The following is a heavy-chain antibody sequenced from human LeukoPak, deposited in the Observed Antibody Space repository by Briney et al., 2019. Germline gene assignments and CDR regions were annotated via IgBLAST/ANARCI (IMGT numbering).Heavy chain of an antibody. CDR1: GYTFSSYG. J-gene: IGHJ4*02. Sequence: ASVKVSCKASGYTFSSYGIIWVRQAPGQGLEWMGWISAYNVNTNYRQNLQGRVTMTTDTFTGTAYMDLRSLRSDDTAIYYCARDSPDGSGTYYNDSPDYWGQGTLVTVSS. D-gene: IGHD3-10*01. V-gene: IGHV1-18*01. CDR2: ISAYNVNT. CDR3: ARDSPDGSGTYYNDSPDY.